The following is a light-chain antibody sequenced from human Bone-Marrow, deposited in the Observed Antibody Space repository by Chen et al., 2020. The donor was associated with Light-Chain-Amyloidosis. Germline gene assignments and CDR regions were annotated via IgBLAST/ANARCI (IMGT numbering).Light chain of an antibody. J-gene: IGKJ2*01. CDR1: QSILYSSNNRNY. CDR2: WAS. Sequence: DFVMTQSPDSLAVSLGERANINCKSSQSILYSSNNRNYLAWYQQKPGQPPKLLISWASTRESGVPDRFSGSGSGTDFTLTISSLQAADVAVYYCQQYYGAPYTFGQGTKLEIK. V-gene: IGKV4-1*01. CDR3: QQYYGAPYT.